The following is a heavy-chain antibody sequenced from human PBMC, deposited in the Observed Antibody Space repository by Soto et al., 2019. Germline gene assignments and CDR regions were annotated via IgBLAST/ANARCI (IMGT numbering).Heavy chain of an antibody. CDR1: EFTFSIYA. CDR2: ISASGVTT. V-gene: IGHV3-23*01. Sequence: GGSLRLSCAASEFTFSIYAMSWVRQAPGKGLEWVSYISASGVTTYSADSVKGRFTISRDNSKNTLYLQMNSLRAEDTALYYCAKEKFMEQQLLLGLDYWGQGTLVTVSS. D-gene: IGHD6-13*01. J-gene: IGHJ4*02. CDR3: AKEKFMEQQLLLGLDY.